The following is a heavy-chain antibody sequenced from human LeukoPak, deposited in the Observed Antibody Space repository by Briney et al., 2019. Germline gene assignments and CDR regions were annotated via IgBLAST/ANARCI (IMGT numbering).Heavy chain of an antibody. CDR1: GFTFSSYS. J-gene: IGHJ4*02. Sequence: GGSLRLSCAASGFTFSSYSMNWVRQAPGKGLEWVSSISSSSSYVYYADSVKGRFTISRDNAKNSLYLQMNSLRAEDTAVYYCARDVYSSGWTFDYWGQGTLVTVSS. CDR3: ARDVYSSGWTFDY. CDR2: ISSSSSYV. D-gene: IGHD6-19*01. V-gene: IGHV3-21*01.